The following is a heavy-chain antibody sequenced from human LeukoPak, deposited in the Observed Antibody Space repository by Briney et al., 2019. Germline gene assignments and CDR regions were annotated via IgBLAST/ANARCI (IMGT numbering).Heavy chain of an antibody. V-gene: IGHV3-64*01. J-gene: IGHJ4*02. Sequence: GGSLRLSCAAPGFTFSSFAMHWVRQAPGKQLEYISAINNDGDITYYANSVKGRFTISRDNSKNTLYLQMGSLRAEDMAVYYCARWGYYSNYDYWGQGTLVTVSS. CDR3: ARWGYYSNYDY. CDR1: GFTFSSFA. CDR2: INNDGDIT. D-gene: IGHD4-11*01.